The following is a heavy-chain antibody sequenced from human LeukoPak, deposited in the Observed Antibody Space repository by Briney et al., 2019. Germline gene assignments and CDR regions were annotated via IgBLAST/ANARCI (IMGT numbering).Heavy chain of an antibody. V-gene: IGHV4-34*01. CDR2: INHSGST. CDR3: ARCLTVYYYDSSGYSWNRAEYFQH. Sequence: PSETLSLTCAVYGGSFSGYYWSWIRQPPGKGLEWIGEINHSGSTNYNPSLKSRVTISVDTSKNQFSLKLSSVTAADTAVYYCARCLTVYYYDSSGYSWNRAEYFQHWGQGTLVTVSS. D-gene: IGHD3-22*01. CDR1: GGSFSGYY. J-gene: IGHJ1*01.